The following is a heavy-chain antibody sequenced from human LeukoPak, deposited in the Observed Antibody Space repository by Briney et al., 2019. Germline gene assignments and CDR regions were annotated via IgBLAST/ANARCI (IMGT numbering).Heavy chain of an antibody. CDR3: AKDRYYGSGSPPAA. V-gene: IGHV3-30*02. D-gene: IGHD3-10*01. Sequence: GGSLRLPCAASGFTFSSYGMHWVRQAPGKGLEWVAFIRYDGSNKYYADSVKGRFTISRDNSKNTLYLQMNSLRAEDTAVYYCAKDRYYGSGSPPAAWGQGTMVTVSS. CDR2: IRYDGSNK. J-gene: IGHJ3*01. CDR1: GFTFSSYG.